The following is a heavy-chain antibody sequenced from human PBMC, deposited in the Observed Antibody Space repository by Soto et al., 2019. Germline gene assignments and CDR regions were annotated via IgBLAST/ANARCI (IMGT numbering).Heavy chain of an antibody. J-gene: IGHJ6*02. D-gene: IGHD6-13*01. Sequence: QVQLQESGPGLVKPSQTLSLTCTVSGGSISSGDYYWSWIRQPPGKGLEWIGYIYYSGSTYYNPSLKRRVTISVDTSKNQFSLELSSVTAADTAVYYCARDLEQLVGYGMDVWGQGTTVTVSS. CDR1: GGSISSGDYY. V-gene: IGHV4-30-4*01. CDR2: IYYSGST. CDR3: ARDLEQLVGYGMDV.